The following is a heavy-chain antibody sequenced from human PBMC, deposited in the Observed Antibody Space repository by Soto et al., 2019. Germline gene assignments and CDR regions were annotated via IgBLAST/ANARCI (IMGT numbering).Heavy chain of an antibody. Sequence: GGSLRLSCAASGFTFSSYAMSWVRQAPGKGLEWVSAISGSGGSTYYADSVKGRFTISRDTSKNTLYLQMNSLSAEDTAVYYCAKDPPPKKAAAGDYRGQGTLVTVSS. CDR1: GFTFSSYA. J-gene: IGHJ4*02. V-gene: IGHV3-23*01. D-gene: IGHD6-13*01. CDR2: ISGSGGST. CDR3: AKDPPPKKAAAGDY.